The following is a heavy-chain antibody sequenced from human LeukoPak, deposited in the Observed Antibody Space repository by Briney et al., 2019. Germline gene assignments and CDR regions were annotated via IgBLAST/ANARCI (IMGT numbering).Heavy chain of an antibody. CDR3: ARDTVTTSLNAYYYYGMDV. J-gene: IGHJ6*02. CDR1: GFTFSSYS. V-gene: IGHV3-33*08. Sequence: GGSLRLSCAASGFTFSSYSMNWVRQAPGKGLEWVAVIWYDGSNKYYADSVKGRFTISRDNSKNTLYLQMNSLRAEDTAVYYCARDTVTTSLNAYYYYGMDVWGQGTTVTVSS. D-gene: IGHD4-17*01. CDR2: IWYDGSNK.